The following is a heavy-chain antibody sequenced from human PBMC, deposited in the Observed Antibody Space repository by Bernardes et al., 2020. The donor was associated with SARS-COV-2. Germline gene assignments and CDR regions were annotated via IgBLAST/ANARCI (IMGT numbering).Heavy chain of an antibody. J-gene: IGHJ6*02. CDR1: GGSFSGYY. CDR3: ARGAEENYYYYYGMDV. V-gene: IGHV4-34*01. Sequence: SETLSLTCAVYGGSFSGYYWSWIRQPPGKGLEWIGEINHSGSTNYNPSLKSRVTISVDTSKNQFSLKLSSVTAADTAVYYCARGAEENYYYYYGMDVWRQSTTVTVS. CDR2: INHSGST.